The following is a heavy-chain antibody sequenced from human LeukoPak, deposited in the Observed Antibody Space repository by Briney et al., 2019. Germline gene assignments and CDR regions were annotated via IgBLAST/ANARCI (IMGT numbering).Heavy chain of an antibody. CDR2: VHYSGST. J-gene: IGHJ5*02. D-gene: IGHD3-22*01. V-gene: IGHV4-31*03. CDR1: GGSVGSSTYY. Sequence: SQTLSLTCTVSGGSVGSSTYYWSWIRQHPGKGLEWIGYVHYSGSTYYNPSLKSRVTISVDTSKNQFSLRLSSVTASDTAVYYCTKYYYDTSGYSNWFDPWGQGTLVTVSS. CDR3: TKYYYDTSGYSNWFDP.